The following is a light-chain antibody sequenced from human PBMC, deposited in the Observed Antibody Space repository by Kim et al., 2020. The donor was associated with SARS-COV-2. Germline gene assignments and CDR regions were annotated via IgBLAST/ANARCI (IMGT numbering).Light chain of an antibody. Sequence: LSPGERATPSCRASQRVTANRLAWYQQKPGQAPRLLFYGASLRVTGTPDRFRGSGSGTDFPLTINRLGPEDFAVYFCHQYGDSGTFGQGTKVDIK. J-gene: IGKJ1*01. CDR3: HQYGDSGT. CDR1: QRVTANR. V-gene: IGKV3-20*01. CDR2: GAS.